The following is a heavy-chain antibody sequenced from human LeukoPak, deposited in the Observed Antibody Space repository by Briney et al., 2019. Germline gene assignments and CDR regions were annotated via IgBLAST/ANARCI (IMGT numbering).Heavy chain of an antibody. CDR3: SIGETDTGTLTHVY. V-gene: IGHV3-23*01. CDR2: ISGSGATT. D-gene: IGHD1-7*01. Sequence: GGSLRLLCAASGFTFSNYAMSWVREAPGRGLEWVSDISGSGATTFYADAVKRRFTVSRDNSKNTLFLQMHSLGAEDTAVYYCSIGETDTGTLTHVYWGQGTLVTVSS. CDR1: GFTFSNYA. J-gene: IGHJ4*02.